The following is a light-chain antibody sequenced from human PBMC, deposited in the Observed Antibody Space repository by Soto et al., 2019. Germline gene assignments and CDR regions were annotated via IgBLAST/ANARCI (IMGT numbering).Light chain of an antibody. CDR1: SSDVGDYSH. V-gene: IGLV2-14*01. CDR3: CSFTSISTGVL. Sequence: QSALTQPASVSGSPGQSITISCTGASSDVGDYSHVSWYQHHPGQAPELLIYEVSNRPSGVSHRFSGSKSGNTASLTISGLQAEDEADYYCCSFTSISTGVLFGGGTKVTVL. J-gene: IGLJ2*01. CDR2: EVS.